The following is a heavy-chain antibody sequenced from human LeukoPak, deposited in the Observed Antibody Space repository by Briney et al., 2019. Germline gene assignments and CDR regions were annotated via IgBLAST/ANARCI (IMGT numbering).Heavy chain of an antibody. CDR2: ISYDGSNK. V-gene: IGHV3-30-3*01. CDR1: GFTFSSSA. J-gene: IGHJ4*02. D-gene: IGHD2-8*01. CDR3: SRGSNGVHY. Sequence: PGRSLRLAFAASGFTFSSSAMDWFRQAPGKGLEWVAVISYDGSNKYYADSVKGRFTISRDNSKNTLYLQMNRLRAEDTAVYYCSRGSNGVHYWGQGTLVTVSS.